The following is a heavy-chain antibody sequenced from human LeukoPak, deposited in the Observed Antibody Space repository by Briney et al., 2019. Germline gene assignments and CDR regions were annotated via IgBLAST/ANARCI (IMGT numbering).Heavy chain of an antibody. D-gene: IGHD6-6*01. CDR2: IYYSGST. CDR3: ARAEYSSSNYYYYYYMDV. Sequence: SETLSLTCTVSGGSISNYYWSWIRQPPGRGLEWIGYIYYSGSTNYNPSLKSRVTISVDTSKNQFSLKLSSVTAADTAVYYCARAEYSSSNYYYYYYMDVWGKGTTVTVSS. J-gene: IGHJ6*03. V-gene: IGHV4-59*01. CDR1: GGSISNYY.